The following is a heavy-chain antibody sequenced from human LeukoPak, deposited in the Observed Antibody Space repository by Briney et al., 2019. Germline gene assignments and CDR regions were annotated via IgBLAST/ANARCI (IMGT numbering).Heavy chain of an antibody. CDR3: AREESSGSYYNLGY. J-gene: IGHJ4*02. V-gene: IGHV3-66*02. CDR1: GFTVSSNY. CDR2: IYSGGST. D-gene: IGHD3-10*01. Sequence: GGSLRLSCAASGFTVSSNYMSWVRQAPGKGLEWVSVIYSGGSTYYADSVKGRFTISRDNSKNTLYLQMNSLRAEDTAVYYCAREESSGSYYNLGYWGQGTLVTVSS.